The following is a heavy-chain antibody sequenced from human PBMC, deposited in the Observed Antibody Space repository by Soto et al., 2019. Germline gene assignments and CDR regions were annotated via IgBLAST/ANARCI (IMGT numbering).Heavy chain of an antibody. CDR1: GGSISSSTFY. J-gene: IGHJ4*02. CDR3: ERRIFNSRWPSYFDY. CDR2: VYYSGST. V-gene: IGHV4-39*01. D-gene: IGHD6-13*01. Sequence: PSETLSLTCIVSGGSISSSTFYWDWIRQPPGKGLEWIGSVYYSGSTYYNPSLKSRVTISVDTSKNQFSLKLSSVTAADTAVYYRERRIFNSRWPSYFDYWGQGTLVTVSS.